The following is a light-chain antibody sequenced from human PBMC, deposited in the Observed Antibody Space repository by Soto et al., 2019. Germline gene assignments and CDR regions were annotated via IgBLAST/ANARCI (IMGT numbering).Light chain of an antibody. CDR1: QSVSNN. J-gene: IGKJ1*01. CDR2: DAS. V-gene: IGKV3-15*01. Sequence: ILMMQSPATLSVSPGERATLSCRASQSVSNNLAWYQQKPGQAPRLLIYDASTRATGIPARFSGSGSGTEFTLTISGMQSEDFAVYYCQQYNNWHPWTFGQGTKVEIK. CDR3: QQYNNWHPWT.